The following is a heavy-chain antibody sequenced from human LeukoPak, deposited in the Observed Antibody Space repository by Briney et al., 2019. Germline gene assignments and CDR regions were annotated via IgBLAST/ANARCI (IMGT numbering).Heavy chain of an antibody. Sequence: PGGSLRLSCAASGFTFSDYYMSWIRQAPGKGLEWVSYISSSGSTIYYADSVKGRFTISRDNAKNSLYLQVNSLRAEDTAVYYCAREKAVAGTQFDYWGQRTLVTVSS. CDR1: GFTFSDYY. V-gene: IGHV3-11*04. D-gene: IGHD6-19*01. CDR3: AREKAVAGTQFDY. CDR2: ISSSGSTI. J-gene: IGHJ4*02.